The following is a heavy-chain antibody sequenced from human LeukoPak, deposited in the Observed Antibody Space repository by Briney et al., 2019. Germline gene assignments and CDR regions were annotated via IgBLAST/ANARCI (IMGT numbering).Heavy chain of an antibody. Sequence: SGGSLRLSCAASGFAFRSYAMHWVRQAPGKGLEWVAIIWYDGSYKYYGDSAKGRFTISRDNSKNTLYLQIDSLRVEDTAVYYCARGSETSAEYFRHWGQGTLVTVSS. CDR2: IWYDGSYK. CDR3: ARGSETSAEYFRH. J-gene: IGHJ1*01. V-gene: IGHV3-33*01. D-gene: IGHD6-6*01. CDR1: GFAFRSYA.